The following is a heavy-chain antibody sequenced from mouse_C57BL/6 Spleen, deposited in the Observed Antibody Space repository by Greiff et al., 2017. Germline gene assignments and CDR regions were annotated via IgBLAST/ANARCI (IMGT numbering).Heavy chain of an antibody. Sequence: QVQLQQPGTELVKPGASVKLSCKASGYTFTSYWMHWVKQRPGQGLEWIGNINPSNGGTNYNQKFKGKAKLTAVTSASTAYMELSSLTNEDSAVYYCTREGDGFAYWGQGTLVTVSA. CDR2: INPSNGGT. J-gene: IGHJ3*01. CDR1: GYTFTSYW. D-gene: IGHD3-3*01. CDR3: TREGDGFAY. V-gene: IGHV1-53*01.